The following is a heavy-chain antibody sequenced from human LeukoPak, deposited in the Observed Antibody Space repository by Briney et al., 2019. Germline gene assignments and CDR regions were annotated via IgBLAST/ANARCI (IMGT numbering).Heavy chain of an antibody. J-gene: IGHJ4*02. CDR2: IFPSGGEI. V-gene: IGHV3-23*01. CDR3: ATYRQVLLPFES. CDR1: GFTFSTFA. Sequence: GGSLRLSCAASGFTFSTFAMIWVRQPPGKGLEWVSSIFPSGGEIHYADSVRGRFTISRDNSKSTLSLQMNSLKAEDTAIYYCATYRQVLLPFESWGQGTLVTVSS. D-gene: IGHD2-8*02.